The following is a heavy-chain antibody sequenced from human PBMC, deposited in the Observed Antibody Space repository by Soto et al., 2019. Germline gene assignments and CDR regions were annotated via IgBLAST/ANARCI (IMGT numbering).Heavy chain of an antibody. CDR2: ISGSGGST. CDR1: GFTFSSYA. Sequence: GALRLSCAASGFTFSSYAMSWVRQAPGKGLEWVSAISGSGGSTYYADSVKGRFTISRDNSKNTLYLQMNSLRAEDTAVYYCAKDIVVVVAATKWFDPWGQGTLVTSPQ. V-gene: IGHV3-23*01. D-gene: IGHD2-15*01. CDR3: AKDIVVVVAATKWFDP. J-gene: IGHJ5*02.